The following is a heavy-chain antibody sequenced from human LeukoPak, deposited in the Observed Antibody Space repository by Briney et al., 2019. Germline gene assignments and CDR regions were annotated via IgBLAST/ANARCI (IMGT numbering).Heavy chain of an antibody. J-gene: IGHJ3*02. CDR3: ARYSISCYAFDI. D-gene: IGHD2-2*01. CDR1: GGSISSYY. Sequence: PSETLSLTCTVSGGSISSYYWSWIRQPPGKGLEWIGYIYYSGSTNYNPSLKSRVTISVDTSKNQFSLKLSSVTAADTAVYYCARYSISCYAFDIWGQGTMVTVSS. CDR2: IYYSGST. V-gene: IGHV4-59*01.